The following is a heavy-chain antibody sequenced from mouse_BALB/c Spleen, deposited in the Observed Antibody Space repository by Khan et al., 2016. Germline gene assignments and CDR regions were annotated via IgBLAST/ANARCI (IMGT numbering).Heavy chain of an antibody. J-gene: IGHJ4*01. D-gene: IGHD2-10*02. Sequence: QVQLKQSGAELVRPGTSVKVSCKASGYAFTNYLIEWVKQRPGQGREWIGVINTGSGGRYDNEKFKGMATLTADKSSSTAYMQRSNLTSDDSAVYICARMYGKGNYGMDYWGQGTSVTVSS. V-gene: IGHV1-54*01. CDR2: INTGSGGR. CDR1: GYAFTNYL. CDR3: ARMYGKGNYGMDY.